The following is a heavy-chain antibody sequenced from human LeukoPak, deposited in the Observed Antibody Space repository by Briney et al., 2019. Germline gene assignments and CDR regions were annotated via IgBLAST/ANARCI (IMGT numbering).Heavy chain of an antibody. V-gene: IGHV3-30-3*01. D-gene: IGHD3-10*01. CDR3: ARDLVGGYPYYFDY. J-gene: IGHJ4*02. CDR2: ISYDGSNK. Sequence: GGSLRLSCAASGFTFSSYAMRWVRQAPGKGLEWVAVISYDGSNKYYADSVKGRFTISRDNSKNTLYLQMNSLRAEDTAVYYCARDLVGGYPYYFDYWGQGTLVTVSS. CDR1: GFTFSSYA.